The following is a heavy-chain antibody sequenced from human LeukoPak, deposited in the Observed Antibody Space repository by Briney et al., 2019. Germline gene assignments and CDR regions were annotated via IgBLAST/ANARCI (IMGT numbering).Heavy chain of an antibody. CDR2: MNPNSGNT. V-gene: IGHV1-8*01. CDR3: ARAYGGNPFAFDI. D-gene: IGHD4-23*01. CDR1: GYTFTSYD. Sequence: ASVKVSCKASGYTFTSYDINCVRQATGQGLEWMGWMNPNSGNTGYAQKFQGRVTMTGNTSISTAYMELSSLRSEDTAVYYCARAYGGNPFAFDIWGQGTMVTVSS. J-gene: IGHJ3*02.